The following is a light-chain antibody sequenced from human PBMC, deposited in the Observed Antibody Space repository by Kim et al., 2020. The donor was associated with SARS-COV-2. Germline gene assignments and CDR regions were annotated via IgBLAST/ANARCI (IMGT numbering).Light chain of an antibody. CDR3: LQHNPYPIT. Sequence: DIQMTQSPSSLSASVGDRVTITCRASQDIRNDLGWYQQNPGRAPKRLIYGASSLQSGVPSRFSGSGSGTEFTLTISSLQPEDFATYFCLQHNPYPITSGQGTRLEIK. J-gene: IGKJ5*01. CDR1: QDIRND. CDR2: GAS. V-gene: IGKV1-17*01.